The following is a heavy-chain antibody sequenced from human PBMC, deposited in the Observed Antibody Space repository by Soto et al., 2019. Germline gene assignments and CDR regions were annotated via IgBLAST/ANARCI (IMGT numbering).Heavy chain of an antibody. V-gene: IGHV3-30*18. D-gene: IGHD6-13*01. CDR1: GFTFSSYG. Sequence: QVQLVESGGGVVQPGRSLRRSCAASGFTFSSYGMHWVRQAPGEGLEWVVVISYDGSIQYYTDSAKGRFTISRDNSKSTLYLQMNSLRAEDTAVYYCAKEIRAYSSSWSFDYWGQGTLVTVSS. CDR3: AKEIRAYSSSWSFDY. J-gene: IGHJ4*02. CDR2: ISYDGSIQ.